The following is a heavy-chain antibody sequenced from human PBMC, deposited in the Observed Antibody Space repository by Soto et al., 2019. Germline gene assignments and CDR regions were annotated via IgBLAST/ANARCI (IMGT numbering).Heavy chain of an antibody. CDR1: GGSISSGDYY. D-gene: IGHD3-10*01. CDR3: ARGGYYYGSGSYYN. Sequence: SETLSLTCTVSGGSISSGDYYWSWIRQPPGKGLEWIGYIYYSGSTYYNPSLKSRVTISVDTSKNQFSLKLSSVTAADTAVYYCARGGYYYGSGSYYNWAQGTLVPVSS. V-gene: IGHV4-30-4*01. CDR2: IYYSGST. J-gene: IGHJ4*02.